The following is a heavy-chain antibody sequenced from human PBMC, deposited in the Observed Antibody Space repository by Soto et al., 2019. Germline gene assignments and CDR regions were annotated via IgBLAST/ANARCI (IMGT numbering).Heavy chain of an antibody. CDR2: IRSNIDGATT. D-gene: IGHD3-16*01. V-gene: IGHV3-15*01. CDR3: TTDWGSGTHYARAFDV. CDR1: GFAFKYAR. Sequence: PGGSLRLSCAASGFAFKYARMTWVRQAQGKGLEWVGHIRSNIDGATTAYAAPVKGRFTISRDESKNTVDLQMNSLITEDTAVYYCTTDWGSGTHYARAFDVWGQGTMVTVSS. J-gene: IGHJ3*01.